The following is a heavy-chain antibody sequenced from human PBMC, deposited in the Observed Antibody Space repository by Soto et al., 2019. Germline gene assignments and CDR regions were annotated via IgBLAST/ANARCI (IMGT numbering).Heavy chain of an antibody. V-gene: IGHV4-30-2*01. CDR1: GGSISSGGYS. CDR3: ARGPPIFY. D-gene: IGHD3-9*01. J-gene: IGHJ4*02. CDR2: IYHSAST. Sequence: SETLSLTCAVSGGSISSGGYSWSWIRQPPGKGLEWVGYIYHSASTYYNPSLKGRVTISVDRSKNQFSLKLSSVTAADTAVYYCARGPPIFYWGQGTLVTVSS.